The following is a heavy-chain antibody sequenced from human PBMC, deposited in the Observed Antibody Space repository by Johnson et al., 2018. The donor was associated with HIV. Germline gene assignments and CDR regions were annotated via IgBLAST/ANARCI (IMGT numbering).Heavy chain of an antibody. J-gene: IGHJ3*02. V-gene: IGHV3-7*01. D-gene: IGHD4-17*01. CDR3: ARDVTKDAFDI. CDR1: GFTVSSSY. Sequence: VQLVESGGGLVQPGGSLRLSCVASGFTVSSSYMSWVRQAPGKGLEWVANIKQDGSEKHYVDSVKGRFTISRDNAKNSLYLQMNSLRAEDTAVYYCARDVTKDAFDIWGQGTMVTVSS. CDR2: IKQDGSEK.